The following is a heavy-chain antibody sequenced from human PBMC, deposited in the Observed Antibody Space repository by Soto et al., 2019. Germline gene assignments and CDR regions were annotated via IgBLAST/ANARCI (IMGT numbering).Heavy chain of an antibody. J-gene: IGHJ4*02. Sequence: GGSLRLSCAASGFTVSSNYMSWVRQAPGKGLEWVSVIYSGGSTYYADSVKGRFIISRDDSKNTLYLQMNSLRAEDTAVYYCARDYLVIPHRVIDYWGQGTLVTVSS. CDR1: GFTVSSNY. D-gene: IGHD2-15*01. CDR3: ARDYLVIPHRVIDY. CDR2: IYSGGST. V-gene: IGHV3-66*01.